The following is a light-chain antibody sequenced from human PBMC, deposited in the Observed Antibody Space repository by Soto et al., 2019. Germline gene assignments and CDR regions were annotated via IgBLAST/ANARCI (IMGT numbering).Light chain of an antibody. V-gene: IGKV3-15*01. CDR1: QSVSTK. CDR3: QQYNDWPPYT. J-gene: IGKJ2*01. CDR2: DAS. Sequence: EIVMTQSPTTLSVFPGERATLSCRASQSVSTKLAWYQQKPGQPPRLLIFDASARASGVPARFSGSGSGTESILTISGLQSEDFAVYYCQQYNDWPPYTFGQGTKLEMK.